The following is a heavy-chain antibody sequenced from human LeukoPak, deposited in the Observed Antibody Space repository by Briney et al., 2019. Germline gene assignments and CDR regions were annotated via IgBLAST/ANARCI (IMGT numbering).Heavy chain of an antibody. Sequence: PGRSLRLSCAASGFTFSSYAMIWVRQAPGEGLEWVSVISGSGGSTYYADSVKGRFTISRDNSKNTLYLQLNSLRAGDTAVYYCARLSGYSYDCWGQGTLVTVSS. V-gene: IGHV3-23*01. J-gene: IGHJ1*01. D-gene: IGHD5-18*01. CDR3: ARLSGYSYDC. CDR2: ISGSGGST. CDR1: GFTFSSYA.